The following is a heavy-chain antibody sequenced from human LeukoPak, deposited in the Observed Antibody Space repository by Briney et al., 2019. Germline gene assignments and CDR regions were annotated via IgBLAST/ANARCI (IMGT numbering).Heavy chain of an antibody. CDR1: GFTFSTYD. Sequence: GGSLRLSCAASGFTFSTYDMHWVRQAPGKGLEWVEIIYYDGSDKYYADSVKGRFTISGDNSKNTLYLHMDSLRAEDTAVYYCARDLQRGYFDYWGQGTLVTVSS. CDR2: IYYDGSDK. V-gene: IGHV3-33*01. J-gene: IGHJ4*02. D-gene: IGHD3-16*01. CDR3: ARDLQRGYFDY.